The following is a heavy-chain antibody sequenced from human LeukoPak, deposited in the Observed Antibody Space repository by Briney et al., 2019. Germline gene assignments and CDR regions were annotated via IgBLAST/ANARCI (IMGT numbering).Heavy chain of an antibody. D-gene: IGHD1-26*01. J-gene: IGHJ4*02. CDR3: GRGGWSGNYYVIDY. CDR2: IIPIFGTA. V-gene: IGHV1-69*05. CDR1: GGTFSSYA. Sequence: ASVKVSCKASGGTFSSYAISWVRQAPGQGLEWMGGIIPIFGTANYAQKFQGRVTITTDESTSTAYMELSSLRSEDTAVYYCGRGGWSGNYYVIDYWGQGTLVTVSS.